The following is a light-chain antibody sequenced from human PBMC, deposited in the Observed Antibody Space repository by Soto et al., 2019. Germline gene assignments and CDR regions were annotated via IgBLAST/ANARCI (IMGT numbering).Light chain of an antibody. J-gene: IGLJ2*01. CDR3: SSHTNSRFV. CDR2: DVT. Sequence: QSALTQPASVSGSPGQSVTISCTGTSSGVNGYDYVSWYQQHPGKAPKLMIYDVTNRPSGVSNRFSGSKSDNTASLTISGLQAEDEADYYCSSHTNSRFVFGGGTKLTVL. V-gene: IGLV2-14*03. CDR1: SSGVNGYDY.